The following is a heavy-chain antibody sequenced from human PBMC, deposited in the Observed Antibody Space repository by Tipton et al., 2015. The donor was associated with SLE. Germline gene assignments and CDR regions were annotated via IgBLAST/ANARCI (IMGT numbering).Heavy chain of an antibody. CDR3: ARMGPVKGLQGSYYFDY. J-gene: IGHJ4*02. CDR1: GGSISSGGYY. CDR2: IYYSGST. D-gene: IGHD4-11*01. Sequence: TLSLTCTVSGGSISSGGYYWSWIRQHPGKGLEWIGYIYYSGSTYYNPSLKSRVTISVDTPKNQFSLKLSSVTAADTAVYYCARMGPVKGLQGSYYFDYWGQGTLVTVSS. V-gene: IGHV4-31*03.